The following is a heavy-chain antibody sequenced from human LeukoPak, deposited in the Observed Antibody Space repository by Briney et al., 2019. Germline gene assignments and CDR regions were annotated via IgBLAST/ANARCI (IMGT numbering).Heavy chain of an antibody. D-gene: IGHD2-2*02. Sequence: ASVKVSCKASGYTFSRYGISWVRQAPGQGLEWMGWMSGYNGNTKSAQMVQGRVTMTTDTSTSTAYMELRSLRSDDTAVYYCARATYCSSTSCYIRNDAFDIWGQGTMVTVSS. CDR1: GYTFSRYG. J-gene: IGHJ3*02. CDR2: MSGYNGNT. CDR3: ARATYCSSTSCYIRNDAFDI. V-gene: IGHV1-18*01.